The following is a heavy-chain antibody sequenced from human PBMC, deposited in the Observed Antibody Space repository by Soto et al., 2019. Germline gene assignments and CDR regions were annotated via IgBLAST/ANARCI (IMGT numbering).Heavy chain of an antibody. V-gene: IGHV4-30-4*01. CDR3: ARHFVAVVIKGWGY. J-gene: IGHJ4*02. CDR2: IYYSGST. D-gene: IGHD3-22*01. CDR1: GGSIINGDYY. Sequence: SETLSLTCTVSGGSIINGDYYWTWIRQPPGKGLEWIGYIYYSGSTYYNPSLKSRVTMSVDTSKNQFSLKLISVTAADTAVYYCARHFVAVVIKGWGYWGQGALVTVSS.